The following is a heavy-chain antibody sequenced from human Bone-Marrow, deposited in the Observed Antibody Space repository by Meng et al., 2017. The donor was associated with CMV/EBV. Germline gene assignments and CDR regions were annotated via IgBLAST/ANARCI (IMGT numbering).Heavy chain of an antibody. V-gene: IGHV3-30-3*01. J-gene: IGHJ4*02. CDR2: ISYDGSNK. Sequence: GESLKISCAASGFTFSSYAMHWVRQAPGKGLEWVAVISYDGSNKYYADSVKGRFTISRDNSKNTLYLQMNSLRAEDTAVYYCATGGVQIDYWGQGTLVTVSS. CDR3: ATGGVQIDY. CDR1: GFTFSSYA. D-gene: IGHD3-16*01.